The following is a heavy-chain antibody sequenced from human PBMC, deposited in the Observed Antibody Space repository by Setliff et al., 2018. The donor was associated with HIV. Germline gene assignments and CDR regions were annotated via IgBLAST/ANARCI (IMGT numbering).Heavy chain of an antibody. CDR3: ARFDDSNGFDY. CDR2: INSDGSYT. Sequence: QPGGSLRLSCAASGFTFSGYWMHWVRQAPGKGLVWVSRINSDGSYTSYAESVKGRFTISRDNAKNTLFLQMNSLRAEDTAVYYCARFDDSNGFDYWGQGTLVTVSS. J-gene: IGHJ4*02. CDR1: GFTFSGYW. V-gene: IGHV3-74*01. D-gene: IGHD3-22*01.